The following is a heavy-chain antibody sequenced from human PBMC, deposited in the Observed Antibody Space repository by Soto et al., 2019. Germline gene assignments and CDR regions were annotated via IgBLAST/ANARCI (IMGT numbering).Heavy chain of an antibody. D-gene: IGHD3-3*01. J-gene: IGHJ4*02. CDR2: ISYDGSKK. V-gene: IGHV3-30*18. CDR1: GVTFISYG. CDR3: VKPRFLEWLLYDY. Sequence: PGGSLRLSCTAPGVTFISYGMHWVRQAPGKGLEWVAVISYDGSKKYYADSVKGRFTISRDNSKNTLYLQMNSLRAEDTAVYYCVKPRFLEWLLYDYWGQGTLVTVSS.